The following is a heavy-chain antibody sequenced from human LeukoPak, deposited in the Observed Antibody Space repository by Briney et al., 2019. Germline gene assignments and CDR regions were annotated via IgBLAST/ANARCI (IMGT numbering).Heavy chain of an antibody. D-gene: IGHD6-19*01. Sequence: KPSETLSLTCTVSGGSISNYYWSWIRQSPGKGLEWIGYIYDSGSTNYNPSLKSRVTISVDTSKNQFSLKLRSVTAADTAVYYCARAPPPNSRGFGYLDYRGQGTLVTVSS. CDR1: GGSISNYY. V-gene: IGHV4-59*08. J-gene: IGHJ4*02. CDR2: IYDSGST. CDR3: ARAPPPNSRGFGYLDY.